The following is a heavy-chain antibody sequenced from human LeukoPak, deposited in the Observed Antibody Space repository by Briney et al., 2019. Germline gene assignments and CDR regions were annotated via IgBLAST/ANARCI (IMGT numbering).Heavy chain of an antibody. Sequence: SETLSLTCTVSGGSISSSTYYWGWIRQPPGKGLEWIGSIYHSGSSYYNPSLKSRVTISVDTSKNQFSLKLSSVTAADTAVYYCARHSSYYGNFDYWGQGTLVTVSS. CDR1: GGSISSSTYY. D-gene: IGHD3-10*01. CDR2: IYHSGSS. V-gene: IGHV4-39*01. CDR3: ARHSSYYGNFDY. J-gene: IGHJ4*02.